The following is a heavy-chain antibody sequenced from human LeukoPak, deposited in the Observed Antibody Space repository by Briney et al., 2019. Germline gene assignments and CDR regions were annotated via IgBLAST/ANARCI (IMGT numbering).Heavy chain of an antibody. V-gene: IGHV1-18*01. CDR1: GYSFKNYG. CDR3: ARDDSCSGDKCVSLGGFDV. J-gene: IGHJ3*01. CDR2: VNSDTGST. D-gene: IGHD3-16*01. Sequence: ASVKVSCKASGYSFKNYGMTWVRQAPGQGLEWMGWVNSDTGSTVSAQAFQGRVALTTDTSTNTIHMELRSLTSDDTAAYFCARDDSCSGDKCVSLGGFDVWGQGTTVIVSS.